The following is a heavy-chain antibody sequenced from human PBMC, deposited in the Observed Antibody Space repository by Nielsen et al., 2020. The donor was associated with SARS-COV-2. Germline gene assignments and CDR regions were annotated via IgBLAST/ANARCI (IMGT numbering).Heavy chain of an antibody. Sequence: GESLKISCAASGFAFSDHYMTWIRQPPGKGLEWVSHISSNAGSYTNYADSVKGRFTISRDNAKASLYLQLDSLRPEDTAVYYCARFRSGGYWYFDVWGRGTLVTVSS. D-gene: IGHD3-3*01. V-gene: IGHV3-11*03. CDR3: ARFRSGGYWYFDV. CDR1: GFAFSDHY. CDR2: ISSNAGSYT. J-gene: IGHJ2*01.